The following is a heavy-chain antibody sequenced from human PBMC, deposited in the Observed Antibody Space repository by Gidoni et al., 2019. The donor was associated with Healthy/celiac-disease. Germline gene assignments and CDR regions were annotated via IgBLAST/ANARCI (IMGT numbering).Heavy chain of an antibody. CDR1: GVTFGSYA. V-gene: IGHV3-30-3*01. D-gene: IGHD3-22*01. CDR2: ISYDGSNK. J-gene: IGHJ6*02. CDR3: ARDSSEYPGPMIVVVNGMDV. Sequence: QVQLVESGGGVVQPGRSLRLSGAAAGVTFGSYAMHWVRQAPGKGLEWVAVISYDGSNKYYADSVKGRFTISRDNSKNTLYLQMNSLRAEDTAVYYCARDSSEYPGPMIVVVNGMDVWGQGTTVTVSS.